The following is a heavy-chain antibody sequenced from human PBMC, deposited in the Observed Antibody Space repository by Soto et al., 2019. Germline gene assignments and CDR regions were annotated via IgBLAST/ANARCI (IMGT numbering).Heavy chain of an antibody. V-gene: IGHV4-34*01. CDR3: AREGTYDFWSGYRYYSYYYGMDV. Sequence: SETLSLTCAVYGGSFSGYYWSWIRQPPGKGLEWIGEINHSGSTNYNPSLKSRVTISVDTSKNQFSLKLSSVTAADTAVYYCAREGTYDFWSGYRYYSYYYGMDVWGQGTTVTVSS. CDR2: INHSGST. CDR1: GGSFSGYY. D-gene: IGHD3-3*01. J-gene: IGHJ6*02.